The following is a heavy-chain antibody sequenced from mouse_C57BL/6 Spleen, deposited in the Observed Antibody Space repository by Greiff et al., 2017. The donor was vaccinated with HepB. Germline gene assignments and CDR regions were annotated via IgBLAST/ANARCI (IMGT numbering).Heavy chain of an antibody. J-gene: IGHJ2*01. V-gene: IGHV1-39*01. Sequence: LVESGPELVKPGASVKISCKASGYSFTDYNMNWVKQSNGKSLEWIGVINPNYGTTSYNQKFKGKATLTVDQSSSTAYMQLNSLTSEDSAVYYCAKGYYGSSSHFDYWGQGTTLTVSS. D-gene: IGHD1-1*01. CDR1: GYSFTDYN. CDR2: INPNYGTT. CDR3: AKGYYGSSSHFDY.